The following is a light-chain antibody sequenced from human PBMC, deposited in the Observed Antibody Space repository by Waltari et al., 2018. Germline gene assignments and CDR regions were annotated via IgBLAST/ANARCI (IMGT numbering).Light chain of an antibody. Sequence: IQMSQSPSSLSASVGDRVTITCRASQGISSYLNWYQQKPGKAPKLLIYYANSLASGVPSRFSCSGSGTEFTLTISSLQPEDFATYYCQQGNSYPFTLGPGTKLDIK. V-gene: IGKV1-13*02. J-gene: IGKJ3*01. CDR3: QQGNSYPFT. CDR2: YAN. CDR1: QGISSY.